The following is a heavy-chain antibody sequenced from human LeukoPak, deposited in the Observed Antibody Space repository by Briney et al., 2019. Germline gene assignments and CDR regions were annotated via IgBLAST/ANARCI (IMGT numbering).Heavy chain of an antibody. D-gene: IGHD3-22*01. V-gene: IGHV3-23*01. CDR3: AKPLHYDSSPHGGY. CDR1: GFTFSSYA. Sequence: GGSLRLSCAASGFTFSSYAMSWVRLAPGKGLEWVSAISGSGGSTYYADSVKGRFTISRDNSKNTLYLQMNSLRAEDTAVYYCAKPLHYDSSPHGGYWGQGTLVTVSS. J-gene: IGHJ4*02. CDR2: ISGSGGST.